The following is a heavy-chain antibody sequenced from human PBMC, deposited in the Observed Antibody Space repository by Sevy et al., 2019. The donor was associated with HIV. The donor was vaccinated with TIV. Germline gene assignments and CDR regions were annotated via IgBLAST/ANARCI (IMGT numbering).Heavy chain of an antibody. V-gene: IGHV4-59*01. CDR2: IYYSGST. CDR3: ARVGSSSSFDY. Sequence: SETLSLTCTVSGGSISSYYWSWIRQPPGKGLEWIGYIYYSGSTNYNPSLKSRVTISVDTSKNQFSLKLSSVTAADTAVYYCARVGSSSSFDYWGQGTLVTVSS. D-gene: IGHD6-6*01. CDR1: GGSISSYY. J-gene: IGHJ4*02.